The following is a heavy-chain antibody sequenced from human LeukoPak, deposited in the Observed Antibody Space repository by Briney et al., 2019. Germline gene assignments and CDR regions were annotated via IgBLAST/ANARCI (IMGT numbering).Heavy chain of an antibody. D-gene: IGHD3-22*01. J-gene: IGHJ4*02. CDR1: GLTFHVHA. Sequence: GGCLRLSCLASGLTFHVHAMHWGREAPGKGVGWVSFIWGDGVTPYYADSVKGRFTIARDNNRDCLYLQMNSLRTEDTALYYCAKDIYYDTSLLAVQAFDHWGQGAPVTVSS. V-gene: IGHV3-43*02. CDR3: AKDIYYDTSLLAVQAFDH. CDR2: IWGDGVTP.